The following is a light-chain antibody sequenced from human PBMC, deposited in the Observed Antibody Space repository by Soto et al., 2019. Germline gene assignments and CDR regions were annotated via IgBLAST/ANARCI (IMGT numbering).Light chain of an antibody. CDR1: SSDVGGYNY. V-gene: IGLV2-11*01. CDR3: CSYAGSPYVV. CDR2: DVS. J-gene: IGLJ2*01. Sequence: SVLTQPRSVSGSPGQSVTISCTGTSSDVGGYNYVSWYQQHPGKAPKLMIYDVSKRPSGVPDRFSGSKSGNTASLTISGLQAEDEADYYCCSYAGSPYVVFGGGTKVTVL.